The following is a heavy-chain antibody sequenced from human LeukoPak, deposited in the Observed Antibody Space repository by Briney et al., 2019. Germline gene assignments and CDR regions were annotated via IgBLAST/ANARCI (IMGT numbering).Heavy chain of an antibody. J-gene: IGHJ3*02. Sequence: SETLSLTCTVSGGSISSYYWSWIRQPAGKGLEWIGRIYTSGSTNYNPSLKSRVTMSVDTSKNQFSLKLSSVTAADTAVYYCARDPLFRSSSGLHGAFDIWGQGTMVTVSS. CDR1: GGSISSYY. CDR2: IYTSGST. V-gene: IGHV4-4*07. CDR3: ARDPLFRSSSGLHGAFDI. D-gene: IGHD6-19*01.